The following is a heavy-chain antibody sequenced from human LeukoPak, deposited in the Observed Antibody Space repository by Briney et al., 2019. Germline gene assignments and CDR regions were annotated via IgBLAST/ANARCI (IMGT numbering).Heavy chain of an antibody. D-gene: IGHD2-2*01. Sequence: GGSLRLSCAASGFTFSGYAMSWVRQAPGKGLEWVSAISGSGGSTYYADSVKGRFTISRDNSKNTLYLQMNSLRAEDTAVYYCAKDQVVVVPAAMGGYYYGMDVWGQGTTVTVSS. CDR3: AKDQVVVVPAAMGGYYYGMDV. CDR2: ISGSGGST. V-gene: IGHV3-23*01. CDR1: GFTFSGYA. J-gene: IGHJ6*02.